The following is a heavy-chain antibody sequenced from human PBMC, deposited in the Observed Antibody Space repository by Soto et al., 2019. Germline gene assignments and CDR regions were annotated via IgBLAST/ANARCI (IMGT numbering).Heavy chain of an antibody. CDR3: ARDISRNTAIAVAGTIGWLDP. D-gene: IGHD6-19*01. J-gene: IGHJ5*02. V-gene: IGHV1-69*08. CDR2: IIPILGIA. CDR1: GGTFSSYT. Sequence: QVQLVQSGAEVKKPGSSVKVSCKASGGTFSSYTISWVRQAPGQGLEWMGRIIPILGIANYAQKFQGRVTLTAHKSPSTAFMDPSILRSEDTAVYYCARDISRNTAIAVAGTIGWLDPWGQGTLVTVSS.